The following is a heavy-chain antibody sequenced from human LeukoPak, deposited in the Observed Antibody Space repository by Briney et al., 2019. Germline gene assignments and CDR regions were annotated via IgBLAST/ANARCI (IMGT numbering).Heavy chain of an antibody. CDR2: INPNSGGT. Sequence: ASVKVSCKASGYTFTGYYMHWVRQAPGQGLEWMGWINPNSGGTNYAQKFQGRVTITRDTSISTAYMELSRLRSDDTAVYYCARSGSTAGYYDFWRPFDPWGQGTLVTVSS. V-gene: IGHV1-2*02. CDR1: GYTFTGYY. CDR3: ARSGSTAGYYDFWRPFDP. D-gene: IGHD3-3*01. J-gene: IGHJ5*02.